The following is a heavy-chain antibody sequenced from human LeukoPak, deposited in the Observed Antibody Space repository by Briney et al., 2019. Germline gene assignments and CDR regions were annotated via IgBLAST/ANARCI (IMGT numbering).Heavy chain of an antibody. Sequence: ASVTVSCKASGYTFTSYDINWVRQAAGQGLEWMGWMNPNSGNTAYEQKFQGRVTITRSTSISTAYMELSSLRSEDTAVYYCARGPVLRYSGEDGWGQGTTVTVSS. CDR3: ARGPVLRYSGEDG. CDR1: GYTFTSYD. CDR2: MNPNSGNT. J-gene: IGHJ6*02. D-gene: IGHD3-9*01. V-gene: IGHV1-8*01.